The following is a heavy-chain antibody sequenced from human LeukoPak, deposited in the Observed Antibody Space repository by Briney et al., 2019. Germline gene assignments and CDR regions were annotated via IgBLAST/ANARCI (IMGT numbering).Heavy chain of an antibody. CDR1: GFTFSDYY. CDR3: ARAAYYYDSSGYYPYFDY. Sequence: PGGSLRLSCAASGFTFSDYYMSWIRQAPGKGLEWVSYISSSGSTIYYADSVKGRFTISRDNAKNSLYLQMNSLRAEDTAVYYCARAAYYYDSSGYYPYFDYWAREPWSPSPQ. J-gene: IGHJ4*02. V-gene: IGHV3-11*04. CDR2: ISSSGSTI. D-gene: IGHD3-22*01.